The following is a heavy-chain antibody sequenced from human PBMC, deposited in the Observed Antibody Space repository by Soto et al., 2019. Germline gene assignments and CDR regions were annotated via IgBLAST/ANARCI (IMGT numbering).Heavy chain of an antibody. CDR1: GGSISSYY. CDR3: ARAPNY. J-gene: IGHJ4*02. CDR2: IYYSGST. V-gene: IGHV4-59*08. Sequence: ASETLSLTCTVSGGSISSYYWSWIRQPPGKGLEWIGYIYYSGSTNYNPSLKSRVTISVDTSKNQFSLKLSSVTAADTAVYYCARAPNYWGQGTLVTSPQ.